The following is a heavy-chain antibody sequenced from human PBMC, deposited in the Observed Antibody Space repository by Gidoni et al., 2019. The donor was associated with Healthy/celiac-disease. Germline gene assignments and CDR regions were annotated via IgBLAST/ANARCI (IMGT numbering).Heavy chain of an antibody. V-gene: IGHV1-8*01. D-gene: IGHD2-15*01. J-gene: IGHJ3*02. CDR1: GYTFTSYD. CDR3: AREPSRMTDAFDI. Sequence: QVQLVQSGAEVKKPGASVKVSCKASGYTFTSYDINWVRQATGQGLEWMGWMHPNSGNTGYAQKFQGRVTMTRNTSISTAYMELSSLGSEDTAVYYCAREPSRMTDAFDIWGQGTMVTVSS. CDR2: MHPNSGNT.